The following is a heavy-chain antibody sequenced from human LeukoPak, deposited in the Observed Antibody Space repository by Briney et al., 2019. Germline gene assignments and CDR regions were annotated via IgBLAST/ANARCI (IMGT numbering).Heavy chain of an antibody. CDR3: ARASNRGPFYYYYYYMDV. CDR2: VYYSGST. Sequence: SETLSLTCTVSGGSISSYYWSWIRQPPGKGLEWIGYVYYSGSTNYNPSLKSRVTISVDTSKNQFSLKLSSVTAADTAVYYCARASNRGPFYYYYYYMDVWGKGTTVTVSS. CDR1: GGSISSYY. D-gene: IGHD2/OR15-2a*01. J-gene: IGHJ6*03. V-gene: IGHV4-59*12.